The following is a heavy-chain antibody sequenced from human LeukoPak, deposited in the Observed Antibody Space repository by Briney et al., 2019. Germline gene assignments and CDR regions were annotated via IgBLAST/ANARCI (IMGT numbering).Heavy chain of an antibody. CDR1: GFTFSIYG. J-gene: IGHJ4*02. CDR3: AKAQNCGGDCIGNFDF. D-gene: IGHD2-21*02. Sequence: GGSLRLSCAASGFTFSIYGMHWVRQAPGKGLEWVAVIANDGRDKKYVDSVKGRFTISRDNSKNTLFLQMDSLRAEDTAVYYCAKAQNCGGDCIGNFDFWGQGTLVTVSS. CDR2: IANDGRDK. V-gene: IGHV3-30*18.